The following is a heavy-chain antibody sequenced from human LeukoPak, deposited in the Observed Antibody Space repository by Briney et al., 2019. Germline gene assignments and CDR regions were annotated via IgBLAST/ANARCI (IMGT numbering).Heavy chain of an antibody. D-gene: IGHD1-26*01. Sequence: ASVKASCKASGGTFSSYAISWVRQAPGQGLEWMGRIIPILGIANYAQKFQGRVTITADKSTSTAYMELSSLRSEDTAVYYCARDALGYSGSYADYYGMDVWGQGTTVTVSS. CDR1: GGTFSSYA. CDR2: IIPILGIA. J-gene: IGHJ6*02. V-gene: IGHV1-69*04. CDR3: ARDALGYSGSYADYYGMDV.